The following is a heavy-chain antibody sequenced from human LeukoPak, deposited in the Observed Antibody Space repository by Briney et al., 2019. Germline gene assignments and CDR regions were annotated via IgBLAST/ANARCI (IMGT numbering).Heavy chain of an antibody. Sequence: ASVKVSCKASGYTFTGYYMHWVRQAPGQGLEWMGWINPNSGGTNYAQKFQGRVTMTRDTSISTAYMELSRLRSDDTAVYYCARGAPLGKQWLTIAEYFQHWGQGTLVTVSS. CDR2: INPNSGGT. V-gene: IGHV1-2*02. CDR3: ARGAPLGKQWLTIAEYFQH. J-gene: IGHJ1*01. CDR1: GYTFTGYY. D-gene: IGHD6-19*01.